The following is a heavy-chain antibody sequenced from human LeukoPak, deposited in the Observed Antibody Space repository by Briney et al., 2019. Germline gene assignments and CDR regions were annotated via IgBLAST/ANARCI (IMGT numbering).Heavy chain of an antibody. D-gene: IGHD3-22*01. V-gene: IGHV1-69*04. Sequence: SVKVSCKASGGTFSSYAISWVRQAPGQGLEWMGRIIPILGIANYAQKLQGRVTMTTDTSTSTAYMELRSLRSDDTAVYYCARTYYYDSRSFDYWGQGTLVTVSS. CDR3: ARTYYYDSRSFDY. J-gene: IGHJ4*02. CDR1: GGTFSSYA. CDR2: IIPILGIA.